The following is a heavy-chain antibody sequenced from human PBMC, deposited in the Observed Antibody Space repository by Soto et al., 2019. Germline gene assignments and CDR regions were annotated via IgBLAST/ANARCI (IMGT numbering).Heavy chain of an antibody. Sequence: QVQLVESGGGLVKPGGSLRLSCAASGFTFSDYYMSWIRQAPGKGLEWVSYISSSGSTIYYADSVKGRFTISRDNAKNSLYLQMSSLRAEDTAVYYCARSPSTFYCSGGSCYPDAFDIWGQGTMVTVSS. CDR2: ISSSGSTI. CDR3: ARSPSTFYCSGGSCYPDAFDI. J-gene: IGHJ3*02. D-gene: IGHD2-15*01. CDR1: GFTFSDYY. V-gene: IGHV3-11*01.